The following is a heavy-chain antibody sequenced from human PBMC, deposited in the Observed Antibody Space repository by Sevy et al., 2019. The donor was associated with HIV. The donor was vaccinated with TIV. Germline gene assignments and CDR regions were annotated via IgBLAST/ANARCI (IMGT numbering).Heavy chain of an antibody. D-gene: IGHD3-22*01. CDR2: FDPEDDET. V-gene: IGHV1-24*01. J-gene: IGHJ4*02. CDR1: GYSVIEFS. CDR3: ATTKDYYDSSGYPFDY. Sequence: ASVKVSCKVSGYSVIEFSMHWVRQAPGKGLAWMGTFDPEDDETIYAQKIQGRVTMTEDTSTDTAYMELSSLRSEDTAVYYCATTKDYYDSSGYPFDYWGQGTLVTVSS.